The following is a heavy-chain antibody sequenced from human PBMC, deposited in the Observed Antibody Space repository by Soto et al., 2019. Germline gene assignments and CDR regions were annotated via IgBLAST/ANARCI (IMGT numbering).Heavy chain of an antibody. J-gene: IGHJ4*02. D-gene: IGHD6-19*01. Sequence: SETLSLTCAVYGGSFSGYYWSWIRQPPGKGLEWIGEINHSGSTNYNPSLKSRVTISVDTSKNQFSLKLSSVTAADTAVYYCARAQITNPGIAVAGPVEMATSFDYWGQGTLVTVSS. V-gene: IGHV4-34*01. CDR1: GGSFSGYY. CDR3: ARAQITNPGIAVAGPVEMATSFDY. CDR2: INHSGST.